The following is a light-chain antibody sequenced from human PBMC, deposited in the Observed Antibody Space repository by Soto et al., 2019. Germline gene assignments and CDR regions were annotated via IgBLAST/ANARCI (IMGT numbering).Light chain of an antibody. CDR2: DVT. Sequence: QSVLTQPASVSGSPGQSITISCTGTSSDVGGYDYVSWYQQHPGRAPKLIIYDVTKRPSGVSNRFSGSKSANTASLTVSGLQAEDEADYYCYSYAGNKYVFGTGTKVTVL. V-gene: IGLV2-14*01. CDR1: SSDVGGYDY. CDR3: YSYAGNKYV. J-gene: IGLJ1*01.